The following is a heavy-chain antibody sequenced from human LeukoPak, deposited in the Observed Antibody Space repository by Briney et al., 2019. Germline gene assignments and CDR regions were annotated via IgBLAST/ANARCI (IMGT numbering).Heavy chain of an antibody. J-gene: IGHJ5*02. CDR1: GGSIGRGDYF. CDR3: ARVNHVYCSTAACFRAGWFDP. V-gene: IGHV4-30-4*01. CDR2: ISYSGGA. D-gene: IGHD2-15*01. Sequence: NPSQTLSLTCIVSGGSIGRGDYFWTWIRQPPGKGLEWIGYISYSGGAHYNPSLKSRLTISIDRSKTQFSLSLTSVTAADTAVYYCARVNHVYCSTAACFRAGWFDPWGQGTLVTVSS.